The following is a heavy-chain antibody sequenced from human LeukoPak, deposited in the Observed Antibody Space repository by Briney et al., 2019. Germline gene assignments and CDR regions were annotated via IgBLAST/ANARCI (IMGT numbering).Heavy chain of an antibody. Sequence: GGSLRLSCAVSGFSFSSQWMTWVRQAPGTGLEWVATINSDGSAKYLVDSVKGRFTISRDNAKNLVYLQMSVLRAEDTAVYYCADLGTSDCGQGTLVTVSS. CDR3: ADLGTSD. CDR2: INSDGSAK. CDR1: GFSFSSQW. V-gene: IGHV3-7*01. J-gene: IGHJ4*02. D-gene: IGHD1-7*01.